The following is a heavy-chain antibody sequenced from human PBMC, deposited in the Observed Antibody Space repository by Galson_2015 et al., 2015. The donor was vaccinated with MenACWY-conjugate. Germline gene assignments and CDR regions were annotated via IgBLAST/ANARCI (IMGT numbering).Heavy chain of an antibody. J-gene: IGHJ6*02. CDR3: ARHPPVGRVMDV. CDR2: INPGDSHT. CDR1: GYSFRTYW. D-gene: IGHD3-16*01. V-gene: IGHV5-51*01. Sequence: QSGAEVTKPGESLKISCKGTGYSFRTYWIGWVRQMPGKGLEWMGLINPGDSHTRYSPSFQGQVTMSADKSLSTAYLQWSSLKASDTAMYYCARHPPVGRVMDVWGQGTTVTVSS.